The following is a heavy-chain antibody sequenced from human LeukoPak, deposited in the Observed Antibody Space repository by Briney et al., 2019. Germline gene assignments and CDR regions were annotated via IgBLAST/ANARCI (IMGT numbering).Heavy chain of an antibody. D-gene: IGHD3-22*01. CDR3: ARDGPKITMIVVESAFDI. Sequence: SETLSLTCTVSGGSISSYYWSWIRQPAGKGLEWIGRIYTSGSTNYNPSLKSRVTMTVDTSKNQFSLKLSSVTAADTAVYYCARDGPKITMIVVESAFDIWGQGTMVTVSS. CDR1: GGSISSYY. CDR2: IYTSGST. V-gene: IGHV4-4*07. J-gene: IGHJ3*02.